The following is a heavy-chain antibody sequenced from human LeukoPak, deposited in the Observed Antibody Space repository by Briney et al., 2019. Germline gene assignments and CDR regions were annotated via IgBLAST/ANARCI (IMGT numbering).Heavy chain of an antibody. CDR2: INPNSGHT. D-gene: IGHD3-10*01. Sequence: ASVKVSCKASGYTFTSYDINWMRQATGQEPEWMGYINPNSGHTGYAQKFQGRVTITRDTSISTAYMELRSLRSDDTAVYYCARAMVRGVIIGGLNLWGQGTLVTVSS. CDR1: GYTFTSYD. J-gene: IGHJ5*02. CDR3: ARAMVRGVIIGGLNL. V-gene: IGHV1-8*03.